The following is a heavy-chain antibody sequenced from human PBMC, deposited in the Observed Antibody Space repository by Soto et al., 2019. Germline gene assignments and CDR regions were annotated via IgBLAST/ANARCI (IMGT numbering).Heavy chain of an antibody. V-gene: IGHV4-31*03. J-gene: IGHJ4*02. CDR2: IYYSGST. CDR1: GGSISSGGYY. D-gene: IGHD3-10*01. CDR3: ARGSTMVRGVISYFDY. Sequence: QVQLQESGPGLVKPSQTLSLTCTVSGGSISSGGYYWSWIRQHPGKGLEWIGYIYYSGSTYYNPSLKNRVTISVDTSKNQFSLKLSSVTAADTAVYYCARGSTMVRGVISYFDYWGQGTLVTVSS.